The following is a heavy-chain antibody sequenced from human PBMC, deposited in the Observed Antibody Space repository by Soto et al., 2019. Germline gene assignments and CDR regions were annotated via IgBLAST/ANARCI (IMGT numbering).Heavy chain of an antibody. CDR2: INHSGST. J-gene: IGHJ5*02. D-gene: IGHD4-4*01. Sequence: SETLSLTCAVHGGSFSGYYWSWIRQPPGKGLEWIGEINHSGSTNYNPSLKSRVTISVDTSKNQFSLKLSSVTAADTAVYYCARKRRTTVTRNWFDPWGQGTLVTVSS. CDR1: GGSFSGYY. CDR3: ARKRRTTVTRNWFDP. V-gene: IGHV4-34*01.